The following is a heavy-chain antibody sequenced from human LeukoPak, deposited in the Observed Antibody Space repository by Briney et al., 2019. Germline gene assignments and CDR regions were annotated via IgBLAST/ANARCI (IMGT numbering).Heavy chain of an antibody. D-gene: IGHD6-13*01. V-gene: IGHV1-2*02. CDR3: AREGRQQLANRYYYYYMDV. J-gene: IGHJ6*03. Sequence: ASVKVSCKASGYTFTSYDINWVRQATGQGLEWTGWINPNSGGTNYAQKFQGRVTMTRDTSISTAYMELSRLRSDDTAVYYCAREGRQQLANRYYYYYMDVWGKGTTVTVSS. CDR1: GYTFTSYD. CDR2: INPNSGGT.